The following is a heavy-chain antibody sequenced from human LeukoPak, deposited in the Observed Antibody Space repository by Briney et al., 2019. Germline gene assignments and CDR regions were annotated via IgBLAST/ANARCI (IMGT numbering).Heavy chain of an antibody. CDR1: GFTFTSYS. D-gene: IGHD4-23*01. Sequence: GGSLRLSCEASGFTFTSYSMNWVRQAPGKGLEWVSYISTSGSTTYYADSVKGRFTISRDNSKNSLYLQMNSLRDEDTAVYYCARVAAGYSVNYFDYWGQGTLVTVSS. J-gene: IGHJ4*02. CDR3: ARVAAGYSVNYFDY. V-gene: IGHV3-48*02. CDR2: ISTSGSTT.